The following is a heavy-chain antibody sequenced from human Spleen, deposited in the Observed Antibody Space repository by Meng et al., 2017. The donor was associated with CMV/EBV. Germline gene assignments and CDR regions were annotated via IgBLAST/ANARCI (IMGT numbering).Heavy chain of an antibody. Sequence: GESLKISXAASGFSFSDYTMIWVRQAPGKGLHWVSYISRSSTSIYYADSVKGRFTISRDNAKNSLFLQMNSLRAEDTAVYYCARDLNDAHGMDVWGQGTTVTVSS. V-gene: IGHV3-48*04. D-gene: IGHD1-1*01. CDR3: ARDLNDAHGMDV. CDR2: ISRSSTSI. CDR1: GFSFSDYT. J-gene: IGHJ6*02.